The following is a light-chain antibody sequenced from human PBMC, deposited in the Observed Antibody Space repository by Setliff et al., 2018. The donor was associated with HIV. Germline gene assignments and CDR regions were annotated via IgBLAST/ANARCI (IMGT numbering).Light chain of an antibody. CDR2: DAT. CDR1: TGAVTSGHY. V-gene: IGLV7-46*01. Sequence: QAVVTQESPLTVSPGGTISLTCVSSTGAVTSGHYPHWFQQKPGQVPRPLIYDATKRHSWTPSRFSGSLLRDKAALTLSNAQAEDEADYYCLLSYGGARVFGSGTKVTVL. J-gene: IGLJ1*01. CDR3: LLSYGGARV.